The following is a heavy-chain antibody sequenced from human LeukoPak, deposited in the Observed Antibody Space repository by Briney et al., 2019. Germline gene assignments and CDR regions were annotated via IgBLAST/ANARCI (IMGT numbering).Heavy chain of an antibody. V-gene: IGHV1-69*04. J-gene: IGHJ4*02. Sequence: GASVKVSFKASGGTFISYAISWVRQAPGQGLEWMGRIIPILGIANYAQKFQGRVTITADKSTSTAYMELSSLRSEDTAVYYCARGYYSNCVPDFDYWGQGTLVTVSS. CDR3: ARGYYSNCVPDFDY. CDR1: GGTFISYA. CDR2: IIPILGIA. D-gene: IGHD4-11*01.